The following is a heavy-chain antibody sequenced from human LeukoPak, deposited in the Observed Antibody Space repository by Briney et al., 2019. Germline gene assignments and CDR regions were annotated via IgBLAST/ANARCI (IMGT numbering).Heavy chain of an antibody. D-gene: IGHD3-10*01. CDR2: ISAYNGNT. CDR1: GYTFTSYG. Sequence: GASVKVSCKASGYTFTSYGISRVRQAPGQGLEWMGWISAYNGNTNYAQKLQGRVTMTTDTSTSTAYMELRSLRSDDTAVYYCARDTRLRYYYGSGSYYNFDYWGQGTLVTVSS. V-gene: IGHV1-18*01. CDR3: ARDTRLRYYYGSGSYYNFDY. J-gene: IGHJ4*02.